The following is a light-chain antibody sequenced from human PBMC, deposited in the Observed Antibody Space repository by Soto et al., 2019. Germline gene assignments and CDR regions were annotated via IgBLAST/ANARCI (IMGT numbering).Light chain of an antibody. CDR1: QSIDSW. Sequence: DIQMTQSPSTLSASVGDTVTITCRASQSIDSWLAWYQQKPGKAPKFLIYDASTLESGVPSRFSGSGSGTEFTLTIDSLQPDDFATYYCQQYGSYSRTFGHGTKVDIK. CDR3: QQYGSYSRT. J-gene: IGKJ1*01. CDR2: DAS. V-gene: IGKV1-5*01.